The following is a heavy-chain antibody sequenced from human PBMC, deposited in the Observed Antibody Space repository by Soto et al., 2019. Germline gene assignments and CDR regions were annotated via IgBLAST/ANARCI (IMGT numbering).Heavy chain of an antibody. Sequence: QVQLQESGPGLVKPSETLSLTCTVSGDSISTYYWNWIRQPLGKGLEWIGYIYYIGRTNYSPSLKSRVTISLDTSKNQISLNLNSVTAADTAVYYCARDVVGLTNFDSWGQGILVTVSS. J-gene: IGHJ4*02. D-gene: IGHD2-21*01. CDR2: IYYIGRT. CDR1: GDSISTYY. CDR3: ARDVVGLTNFDS. V-gene: IGHV4-59*01.